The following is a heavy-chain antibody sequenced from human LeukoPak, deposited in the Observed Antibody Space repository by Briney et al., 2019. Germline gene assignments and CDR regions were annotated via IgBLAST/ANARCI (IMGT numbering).Heavy chain of an antibody. J-gene: IGHJ4*02. D-gene: IGHD1-26*01. CDR1: GFTFNSYS. V-gene: IGHV3-7*01. CDR3: ARDKVVGATCFDY. CDR2: IKQDGSEK. Sequence: PGGSLRLSCAASGFTFNSYSMNWVRQAPGKGLEWVANIKQDGSEKYYVDSVKGRFTISRDNAKNSLYLQMNSLRAEDTAVYHCARDKVVGATCFDYWGQGTLVTVSS.